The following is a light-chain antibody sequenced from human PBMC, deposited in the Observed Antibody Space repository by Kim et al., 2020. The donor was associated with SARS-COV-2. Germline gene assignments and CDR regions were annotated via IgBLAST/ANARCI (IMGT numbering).Light chain of an antibody. CDR2: AAS. CDR3: QSYNSAPWT. V-gene: IGKV1-27*01. Sequence: ASVGDRVTITCRASQDISNYLAWFQKKPGEAPKLLIYAASALHSEVSSRFSGSGSGTDFTLTISSLQPEDVATFYCQSYNSAPWTFGQGTKVDIK. J-gene: IGKJ1*01. CDR1: QDISNY.